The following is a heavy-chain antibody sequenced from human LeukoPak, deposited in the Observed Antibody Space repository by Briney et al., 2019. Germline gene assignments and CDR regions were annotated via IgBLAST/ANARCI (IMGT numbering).Heavy chain of an antibody. V-gene: IGHV4-34*01. J-gene: IGHJ4*02. CDR1: GGSFSGYY. Sequence: SETLSLTCAVYGGSFSGYYWSWIRQPPGKGLEWIGEINHSGSTNYNPSLKSRVTISVDTSKNQFSLQLNSVTPEDTAVYYCAREIEGSSGWFNYFDYWGQGTLVTVSS. CDR2: INHSGST. CDR3: AREIEGSSGWFNYFDY. D-gene: IGHD6-19*01.